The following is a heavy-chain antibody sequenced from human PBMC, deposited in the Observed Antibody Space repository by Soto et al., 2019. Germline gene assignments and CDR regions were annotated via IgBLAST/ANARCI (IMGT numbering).Heavy chain of an antibody. CDR1: GGSISSGGYY. V-gene: IGHV4-31*03. D-gene: IGHD6-19*01. J-gene: IGHJ4*02. Sequence: QVQLQESGPGLVKPSQTLSLTCTVSGGSISSGGYYWSWIRQHPGKALEWIGYIYYSGSTYYNPSLKSRVTISVDTSKNQCSLKLSSVTAADTAVYYCARDEGIAVPGGVGFDYWGQGTLVTVSS. CDR2: IYYSGST. CDR3: ARDEGIAVPGGVGFDY.